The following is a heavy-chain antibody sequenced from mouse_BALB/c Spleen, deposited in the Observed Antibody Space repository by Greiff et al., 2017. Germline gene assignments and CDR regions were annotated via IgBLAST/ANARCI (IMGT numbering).Heavy chain of an antibody. D-gene: IGHD1-1*01. J-gene: IGHJ2*01. CDR2: IYPGSGST. CDR1: GYNFTSYW. CDR3: AREGVYYGSSEWELDY. V-gene: IGHV1-55*01. Sequence: QVQLQQPGAELVKPGTSVKLSCKASGYNFTSYWINWVKLRPGQGLEWIGDIYPGSGSTNYNEKFKSKATLTVDTSSSTAYMQLSSLASEDSALYYCAREGVYYGSSEWELDYWGQGTTLTVSS.